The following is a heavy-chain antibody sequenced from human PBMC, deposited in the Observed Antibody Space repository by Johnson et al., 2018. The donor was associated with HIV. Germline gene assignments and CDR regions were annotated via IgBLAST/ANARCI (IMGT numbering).Heavy chain of an antibody. CDR1: GFTFSNYD. Sequence: EMQLVESGGGLIQPGGSLRLSCAASGFTFSNYDMYWVRQATGKGLEWVSGIGTAGDTYYADSLKGRFTISRDNSKNTLYLQMNSLKTEDTAVYYCTTDSGWVPLEAFDIWGQGTMVTVSS. J-gene: IGHJ3*02. CDR3: TTDSGWVPLEAFDI. V-gene: IGHV3-13*01. CDR2: IGTAGDT. D-gene: IGHD6-19*01.